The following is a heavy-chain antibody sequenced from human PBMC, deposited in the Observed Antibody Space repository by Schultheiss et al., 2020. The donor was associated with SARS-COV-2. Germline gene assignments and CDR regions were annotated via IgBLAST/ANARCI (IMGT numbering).Heavy chain of an antibody. CDR1: GFTFSSYA. Sequence: GGSLRLSCAASGFTFSSYAMSWVRQAPGKGLEWVGRIKSKTDGGTTDYAAPVKGRFTISRDNSKNTLYLQMNSLRAEDTAVYYCAKDLAPATETGRFDYWGQGTLVTVSS. J-gene: IGHJ4*02. V-gene: IGHV3-15*01. CDR2: IKSKTDGGTT. D-gene: IGHD2-2*01. CDR3: AKDLAPATETGRFDY.